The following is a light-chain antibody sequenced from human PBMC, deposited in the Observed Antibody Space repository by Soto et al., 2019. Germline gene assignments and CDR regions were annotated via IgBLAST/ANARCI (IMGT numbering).Light chain of an antibody. CDR3: QQRRKMPLT. Sequence: IVLTQSPATLSLSPGERATLSCRASQSVSNYLAWYQLKSGQAPRLLIYDASNRATGIPARFSGTGSGTDFTLTISSLEAEDFAVYYCQQRRKMPLTFGDGTTVDLK. V-gene: IGKV3-11*01. CDR1: QSVSNY. J-gene: IGKJ1*01. CDR2: DAS.